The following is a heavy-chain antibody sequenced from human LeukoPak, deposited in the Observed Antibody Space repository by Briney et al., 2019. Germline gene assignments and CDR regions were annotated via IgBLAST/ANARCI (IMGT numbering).Heavy chain of an antibody. D-gene: IGHD3-10*02. CDR1: GDSVSLYY. Sequence: SETLSLTCTVSGDSVSLYYWSWIRQPPGKGLEWIGNMYYSGSTTYNPSLKSRITLSVDTSKNQFSPKLSSVTAADTAVYYCARGMFAFDIWGQGTMVTVSS. CDR2: MYYSGST. J-gene: IGHJ3*02. V-gene: IGHV4-59*02. CDR3: ARGMFAFDI.